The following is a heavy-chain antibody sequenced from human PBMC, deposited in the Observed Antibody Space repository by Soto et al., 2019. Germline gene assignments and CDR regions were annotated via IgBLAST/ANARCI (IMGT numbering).Heavy chain of an antibody. CDR2: VDHSGRT. D-gene: IGHD3-10*01. CDR1: GYSINSDYY. J-gene: IGHJ4*02. CDR3: AKKGYYPSGKINLFDS. V-gene: IGHV4-38-2*01. Sequence: SETLSLTCAVSGYSINSDYYWGCIRQPPGKGLEWIGSVDHSGRTYYSPSLRSRLTIFIDTSKNQFSLRLTSVTAADTAMYFCAKKGYYPSGKINLFDSWGPGTLVTVYS.